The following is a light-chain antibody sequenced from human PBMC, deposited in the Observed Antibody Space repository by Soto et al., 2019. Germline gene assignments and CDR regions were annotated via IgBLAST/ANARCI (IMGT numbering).Light chain of an antibody. CDR3: QQYGSSPPWT. CDR2: GAS. J-gene: IGKJ1*01. CDR1: QSVSSSY. Sequence: EIVLTQSPGTLSLSPGERATLSCRAIQSVSSSYLAWYQQKPGQAPRLLIYGASSRATAIPDRFSGSGSGTDFTLTISRLEPEDFAVYYCQQYGSSPPWTFGQGTKVEIK. V-gene: IGKV3-20*01.